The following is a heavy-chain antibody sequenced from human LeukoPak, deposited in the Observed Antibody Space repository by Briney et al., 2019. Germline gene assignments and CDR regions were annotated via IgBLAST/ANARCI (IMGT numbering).Heavy chain of an antibody. CDR2: IYYSVNT. CDR1: GGSISSYY. CDR3: ARVKYYYDSSDQAAFDI. V-gene: IGHV4-59*01. J-gene: IGHJ3*02. Sequence: PSETLSLTCTVSGGSISSYYWSWIRQPPGKGLEGIGYIYYSVNTNYNPSLKSRVTISVDTSKNQSSLKLSSVTAADTAVYYCARVKYYYDSSDQAAFDIWGQGTMVTVSS. D-gene: IGHD3-22*01.